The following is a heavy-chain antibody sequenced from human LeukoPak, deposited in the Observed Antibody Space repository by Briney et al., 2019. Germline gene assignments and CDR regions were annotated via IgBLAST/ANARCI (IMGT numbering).Heavy chain of an antibody. D-gene: IGHD6-19*01. J-gene: IGHJ4*02. CDR1: GYTFTGYY. CDR2: INPNGGGT. CDR3: ARDYSSGWFDY. Sequence: GASVKVSCKASGYTFTGYYMHWVRQAPGQGLEWMGRINPNGGGTNYAQKFQGRVTMTRDTSISTAYMELSRLRSDDTAVYYCARDYSSGWFDYWGQGTLVTVSS. V-gene: IGHV1-2*06.